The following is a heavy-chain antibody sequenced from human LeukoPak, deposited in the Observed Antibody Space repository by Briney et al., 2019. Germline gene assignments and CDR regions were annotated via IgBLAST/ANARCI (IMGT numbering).Heavy chain of an antibody. J-gene: IGHJ6*02. CDR2: IYSGGST. D-gene: IGHD5-24*01. CDR3: ARPATDGDGYYYGMDV. Sequence: PGGSLRLSCAASGFTVSSNYMSWVRQAPGKGLEWVSVIYSGGSTYYADSVKGRFTISRDNSKNTLYLQMNSLRAEDTAVYYCARPATDGDGYYYGMDVWGQGTTVTVSS. V-gene: IGHV3-66*04. CDR1: GFTVSSNY.